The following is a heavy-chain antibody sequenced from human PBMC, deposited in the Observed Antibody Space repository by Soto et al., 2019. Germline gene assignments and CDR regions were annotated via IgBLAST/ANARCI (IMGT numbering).Heavy chain of an antibody. J-gene: IGHJ6*03. Sequence: HVQLQESGPGLVKPSETLSLSCNVSGGSISGHYWSWVRQTPGKGLEWIGYIYYSGSTNYNPSLKSRVTISVDTSKTHFSLRLTSVTAADTGVYYCARGPYYDLIWNYYYMDVWGKGTTVTVS. V-gene: IGHV4-59*08. CDR3: ARGPYYDLIWNYYYMDV. CDR2: IYYSGST. CDR1: GGSISGHY. D-gene: IGHD3-16*01.